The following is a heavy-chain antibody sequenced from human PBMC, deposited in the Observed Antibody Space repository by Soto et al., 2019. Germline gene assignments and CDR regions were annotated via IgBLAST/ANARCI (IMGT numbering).Heavy chain of an antibody. J-gene: IGHJ6*02. CDR1: GGTFSSHS. Sequence: ASVPVSCKACGGTFSSHSISLLRQAPRQGREGMGGIIPVFGPSNYAQKYQRRVTTLEGNSTRTAYMELSGMRSEDTAVYYCARGLLSGTDVSYCSDYGMDLWGQGTPVTVSS. V-gene: IGHV1-69*06. CDR3: ARGLLSGTDVSYCSDYGMDL. D-gene: IGHD3-10*01. CDR2: IIPVFGPS.